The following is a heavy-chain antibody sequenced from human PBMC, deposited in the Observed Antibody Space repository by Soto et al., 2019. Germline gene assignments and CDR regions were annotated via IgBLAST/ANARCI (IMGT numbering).Heavy chain of an antibody. CDR2: IYYSGST. CDR1: GGSISSSSYY. J-gene: IGHJ4*02. CDR3: ARLILAAAGIL. V-gene: IGHV4-39*01. D-gene: IGHD6-13*01. Sequence: QLLESGPGLVKPSETLSLTCTVSGGSISSSSYYWGWIRQPPGKGLEWIGSIYYSGSTYYNPSLKSRVTISVDTSKNQFSLKLSSVTAADTAVYYCARLILAAAGILWGQGTLVTVSS.